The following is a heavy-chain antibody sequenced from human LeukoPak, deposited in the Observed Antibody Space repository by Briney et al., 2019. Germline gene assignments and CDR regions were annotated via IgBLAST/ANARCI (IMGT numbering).Heavy chain of an antibody. CDR2: ISWNSGSI. V-gene: IGHV3-9*01. J-gene: IGHJ4*02. CDR3: ARAQTVVVITTSRFDY. D-gene: IGHD3-22*01. CDR1: GFTFDDYA. Sequence: GRSLRLSCAASGFTFDDYAMHWVRQAPGKGLEWVSGISWNSGSIGYADSVKGRFTISRDNAKNSLYLQMNSLRAEDTAVYYCARAQTVVVITTSRFDYWGQGTLVTVSS.